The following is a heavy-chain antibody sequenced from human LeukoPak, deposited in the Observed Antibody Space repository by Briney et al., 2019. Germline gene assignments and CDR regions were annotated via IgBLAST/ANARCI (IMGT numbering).Heavy chain of an antibody. J-gene: IGHJ4*02. CDR2: INSDGSST. V-gene: IGHV3-74*01. D-gene: IGHD1-26*01. CDR1: GFTFSSYW. Sequence: GGSLRLSCAASGFTFSSYWMHWVRQAPGKGLVWVSRINSDGSSTNYADSVKGRFTISRDNAKNTLYLQMNSLRAEDTAVYYCATLDVGAVGLRYWGQGTLVTVSS. CDR3: ATLDVGAVGLRY.